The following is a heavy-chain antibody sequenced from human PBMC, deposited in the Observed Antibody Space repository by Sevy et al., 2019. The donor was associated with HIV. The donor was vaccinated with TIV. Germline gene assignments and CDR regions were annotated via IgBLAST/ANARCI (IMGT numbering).Heavy chain of an antibody. CDR2: INPNSGGT. V-gene: IGHV1-2*02. D-gene: IGHD3-22*01. CDR1: GYTFTGYY. Sequence: ASVKVSCKASGYTFTGYYMHWVRQAPGQGLEWMGWINPNSGGTNYAQKVQGRVTMTRDTSISTAYMELSRLRSDDTAVYYCARDLYDSSGYYYYYGMDVWGQGTTVTVSS. CDR3: ARDLYDSSGYYYYYGMDV. J-gene: IGHJ6*02.